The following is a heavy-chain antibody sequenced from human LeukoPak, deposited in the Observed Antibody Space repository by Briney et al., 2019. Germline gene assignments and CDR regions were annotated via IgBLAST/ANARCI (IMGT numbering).Heavy chain of an antibody. Sequence: ASVKVSCKASGYTFTSYGISWVRQAPGEGLEWMGRINPNSGGTNYAQKFQGRVTMTRDTSISTAYMELSRLRSDDTAVYYCARVGDTAMPPDCWGQGTLVTVSS. D-gene: IGHD5-18*01. CDR2: INPNSGGT. CDR1: GYTFTSYG. V-gene: IGHV1-2*06. CDR3: ARVGDTAMPPDC. J-gene: IGHJ4*02.